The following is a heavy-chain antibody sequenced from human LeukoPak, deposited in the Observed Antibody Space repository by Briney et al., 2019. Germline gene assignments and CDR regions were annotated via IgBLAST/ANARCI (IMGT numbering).Heavy chain of an antibody. CDR3: AREPLQTYYYGSGSYD. D-gene: IGHD3-10*01. J-gene: IGHJ4*02. Sequence: ASVKVSCKASGGTFSSYAISWVRQAPGQGLEWMGGIIPIFGTANYAQKFQGRVTITTDESTSTAYMELSSLRSGDTAVYYCAREPLQTYYYGSGSYDWGQGTLVTVSS. CDR1: GGTFSSYA. V-gene: IGHV1-69*05. CDR2: IIPIFGTA.